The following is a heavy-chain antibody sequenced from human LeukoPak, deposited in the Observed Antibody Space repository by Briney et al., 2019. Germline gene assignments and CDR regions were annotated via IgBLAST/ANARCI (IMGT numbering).Heavy chain of an antibody. V-gene: IGHV4-59*06. CDR2: IYYSGST. Sequence: KALGDLFLPCTFSWGSISSYYWRWIRQHPGEGLEGIGYIYYSGSTYYNPSLKSRATISVDTSKNQFSLKLSSVTAADTAVYYCARSLGDNGEFDYWGQGTLVTVSS. CDR1: WGSISSYY. CDR3: ARSLGDNGEFDY. J-gene: IGHJ4*02. D-gene: IGHD2-21*02.